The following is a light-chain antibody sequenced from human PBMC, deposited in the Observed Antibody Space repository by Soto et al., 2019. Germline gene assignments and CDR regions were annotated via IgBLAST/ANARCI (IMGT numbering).Light chain of an antibody. CDR1: ESVHRN. V-gene: IGKV3-15*01. Sequence: EMVMTQSPATLSVSPGERVTLSCRASESVHRNLAWYQQKPGQGPRLLNYYASTRATGVPDRFTGSGSGTEFTPPISSLQSEDFGVYHCQHYSNWPPTFGPGTKVEIK. J-gene: IGKJ3*01. CDR3: QHYSNWPPT. CDR2: YAS.